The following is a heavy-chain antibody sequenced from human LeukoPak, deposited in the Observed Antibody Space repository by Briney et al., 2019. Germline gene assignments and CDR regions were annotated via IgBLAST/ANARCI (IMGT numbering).Heavy chain of an antibody. D-gene: IGHD6-19*01. CDR2: ISYTGST. CDR1: GGSINSNNYY. Sequence: SETLSLTCTVSGGSINSNNYYWGWIRQPPGKGLEWIGIISYTGSTYYNPSLKSRVTISVDTSKTQFSLKLSSVTAADTAVYYCAKQQQWLVRVFDYWGQGILVPVSS. J-gene: IGHJ4*02. CDR3: AKQQQWLVRVFDY. V-gene: IGHV4-39*01.